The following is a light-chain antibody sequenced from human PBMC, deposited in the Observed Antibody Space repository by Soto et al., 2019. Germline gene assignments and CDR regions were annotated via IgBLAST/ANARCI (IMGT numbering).Light chain of an antibody. Sequence: EIVLTQSPATLSLSPGERATLSCRASQSVSSYLLWYQQKPGQTPRLLIYDASNRATGIPARFSGSGSETDFTLTISSLEPEDFAVYYCQQRSNWITFGQGTRLEI. V-gene: IGKV3-11*01. J-gene: IGKJ5*01. CDR2: DAS. CDR1: QSVSSY. CDR3: QQRSNWIT.